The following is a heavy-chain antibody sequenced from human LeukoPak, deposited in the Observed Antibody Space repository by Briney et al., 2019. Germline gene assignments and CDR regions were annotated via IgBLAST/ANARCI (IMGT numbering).Heavy chain of an antibody. V-gene: IGHV3-23*01. CDR1: GFTFSSYA. J-gene: IGHJ1*01. CDR2: ISGSGGST. CDR3: AKDRSGPAEH. Sequence: GGSLRLSCAASGFTFSSYAMSWVRQAPGKGLEWVSGISGSGGSTYYVDSVKGRFTISRDNSKNTLYLQMNSLRAEDTAMYYCAKDRSGPAEHWGQGTLVTVSS.